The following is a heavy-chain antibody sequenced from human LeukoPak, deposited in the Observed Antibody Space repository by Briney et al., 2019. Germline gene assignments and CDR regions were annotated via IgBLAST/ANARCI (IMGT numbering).Heavy chain of an antibody. CDR3: ARISYDSSGYYDY. CDR1: GFTFSSYW. V-gene: IGHV3-74*01. J-gene: IGHJ4*02. D-gene: IGHD3-22*01. CDR2: IDRDGNIT. Sequence: GGSLRLSCAASGFTFSSYWMHWVRQTPGKGLVWVSRIDRDGNITSYADSVKGRFTTSRDNAKNTLYLQMNSLRAEDTAVYYCARISYDSSGYYDYWGQGTLVTVSS.